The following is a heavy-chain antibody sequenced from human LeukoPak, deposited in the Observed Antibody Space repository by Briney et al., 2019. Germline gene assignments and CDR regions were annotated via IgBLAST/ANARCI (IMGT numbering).Heavy chain of an antibody. V-gene: IGHV4-34*01. CDR3: ARLGAAEFDY. CDR2: INHSGST. D-gene: IGHD6-13*01. J-gene: IGHJ4*02. Sequence: SETLSLTCAVYGGSFSGYYWSWIRQPPGKGLEWIGEINHSGSTNYNPSLKSRVTISVDTSKNQFSLKLSSVTAADTAVYYCARLGAAEFDYWGQGTLVTVSS. CDR1: GGSFSGYY.